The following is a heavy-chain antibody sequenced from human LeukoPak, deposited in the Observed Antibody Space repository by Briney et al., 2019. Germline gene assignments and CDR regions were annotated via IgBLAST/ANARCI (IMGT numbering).Heavy chain of an antibody. Sequence: PGGSLRLSCAVSGFTFSNYAMTWVRQAPGKGLEWVSGISGSGGSTYYADSVKGRFTISRDNSKNTLYLQMNSLRAEDTAVYYCEKGGRWDYYDSSHWGQGTMVTVSS. V-gene: IGHV3-23*01. CDR1: GFTFSNYA. D-gene: IGHD3-22*01. CDR2: ISGSGGST. CDR3: EKGGRWDYYDSSH. J-gene: IGHJ3*01.